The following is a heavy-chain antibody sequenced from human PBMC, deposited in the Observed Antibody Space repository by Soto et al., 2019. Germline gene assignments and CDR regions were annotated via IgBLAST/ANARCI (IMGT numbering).Heavy chain of an antibody. J-gene: IGHJ5*02. CDR3: ERAGRWSCYYRDNWFDP. CDR1: GGTFSSYA. D-gene: IGHD3-3*01. CDR2: IIPIFGTA. Sequence: QVQLVQSGAEVKKPGSSVKVSCKASGGTFSSYAISWVRQAPGQGLEWMGGIIPIFGTANYAQKFQGRVKITADEYTSTAYMELSSLRSEDTAVYYCERAGRWSCYYRDNWFDPWGQGTLVTVSS. V-gene: IGHV1-69*01.